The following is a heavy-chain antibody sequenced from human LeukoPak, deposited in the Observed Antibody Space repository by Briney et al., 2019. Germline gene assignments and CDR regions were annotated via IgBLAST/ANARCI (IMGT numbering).Heavy chain of an antibody. D-gene: IGHD2-2*01. Sequence: APVKVSCRASGYTFTDYYIHWVRQAPGQGLEWMGWINPDNGGTNYAQKFQGRVTMTRDTSLRTVYMDLSRLRSDDTAVFYCTREARVGNWFDPWGQGTQVTVSS. CDR2: INPDNGGT. CDR1: GYTFTDYY. J-gene: IGHJ5*02. V-gene: IGHV1-2*02. CDR3: TREARVGNWFDP.